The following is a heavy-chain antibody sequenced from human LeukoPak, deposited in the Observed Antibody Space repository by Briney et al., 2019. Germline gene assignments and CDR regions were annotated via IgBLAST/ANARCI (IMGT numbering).Heavy chain of an antibody. D-gene: IGHD3-10*01. CDR3: ARVYVTVVRGRWFDP. J-gene: IGHJ5*02. CDR2: IDHSGST. CDR1: GGSLSGYS. V-gene: IGHV4-34*01. Sequence: SETLSLTCAVYGGSLSGYSWTWIRQPPGKGLEWIGEIDHSGSTNYNASLTSRVIISADTSQNKFSLKLTSVTVADTAVYYCARVYVTVVRGRWFDPWGQGTLVTGSS.